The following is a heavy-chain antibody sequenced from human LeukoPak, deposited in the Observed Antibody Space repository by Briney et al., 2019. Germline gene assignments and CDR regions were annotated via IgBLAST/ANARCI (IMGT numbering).Heavy chain of an antibody. D-gene: IGHD5-18*01. CDR3: AREPFRDLGYPRAFDI. CDR2: IYYSGST. CDR1: GGSISSGGYY. J-gene: IGHJ3*02. V-gene: IGHV4-30-4*08. Sequence: SGTLSLTCTVSGGSISSGGYYWSWIRQPPGKGLEWIGYIYYSGSTYYNPSLKSRVTISVDTSKNQFSLKLSSVTAADTAVYYCAREPFRDLGYPRAFDIWGQGTMVTISS.